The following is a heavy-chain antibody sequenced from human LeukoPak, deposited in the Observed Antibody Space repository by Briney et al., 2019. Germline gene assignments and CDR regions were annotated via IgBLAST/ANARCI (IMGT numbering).Heavy chain of an antibody. D-gene: IGHD6-19*01. J-gene: IGHJ4*02. CDR2: IDADGST. CDR1: GFTFSSYW. V-gene: IGHV3-74*01. Sequence: GGSLRLSCAASGFTFSSYWMHWVRQAPGKGLVWVSRIDADGSTNYADSVKGRFSISRDNAENTLYLQMNSLRVEDTAVYYCARGPKSRYSSGLDYWGQGTLVTVSS. CDR3: ARGPKSRYSSGLDY.